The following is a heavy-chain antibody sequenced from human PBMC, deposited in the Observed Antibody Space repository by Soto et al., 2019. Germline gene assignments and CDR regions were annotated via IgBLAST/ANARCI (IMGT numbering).Heavy chain of an antibody. J-gene: IGHJ4*02. V-gene: IGHV1-46*01. CDR2: VNPSGGHT. CDR1: GDTFTDYY. D-gene: IGHD2-21*02. Sequence: QVQLMQSGAEVKKPGASVKVSCKASGDTFTDYYIHWVRQAPGQGLEWMGTVNPSGGHTTYAQHFLGRVSMTRGPSTSTLYVELTSLASDDTAIYYCARGGHVVVVTAALDYWGKGTLVTVSS. CDR3: ARGGHVVVVTAALDY.